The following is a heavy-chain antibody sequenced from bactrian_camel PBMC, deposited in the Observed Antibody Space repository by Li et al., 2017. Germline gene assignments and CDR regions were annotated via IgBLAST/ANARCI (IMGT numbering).Heavy chain of an antibody. CDR1: GLDFSNYC. V-gene: IGHV3S26*01. CDR2: ISAGIT. Sequence: HVQLVESGGGSVQPGGSLRLSCAASGLDFSNYCMGWLRQLPGKERERVATISAGITTYADSVKGRFTISRDNAKNTLYLQMNSLKPEDTAVYYCAAGLRIVTCSTYWGQGTQVTVS. J-gene: IGHJ4*01. CDR3: AAGLRIVTCSTY. D-gene: IGHD3*01.